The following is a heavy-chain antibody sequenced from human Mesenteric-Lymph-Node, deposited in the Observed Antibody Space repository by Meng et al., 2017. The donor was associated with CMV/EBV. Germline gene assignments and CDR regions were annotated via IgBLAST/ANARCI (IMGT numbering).Heavy chain of an antibody. CDR1: TFSSYG. Sequence: TFSSYGMHWVRQAPGKGLEWLAVISYHGKRTYYADSVKGRFTISRDNSENTLYLQMNSLRAEDTAIYYCAKDHRYFDWLLSGFGADYWGQGTLVTVSS. CDR3: AKDHRYFDWLLSGFGADY. D-gene: IGHD3-9*01. CDR2: ISYHGKRT. V-gene: IGHV3-30*18. J-gene: IGHJ4*02.